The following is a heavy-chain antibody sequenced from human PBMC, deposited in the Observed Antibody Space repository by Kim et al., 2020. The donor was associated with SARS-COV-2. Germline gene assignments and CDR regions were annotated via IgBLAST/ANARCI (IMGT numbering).Heavy chain of an antibody. J-gene: IGHJ6*01. CDR2: IYHGGST. CDR3: ARTGSSVSCYTFGVDV. V-gene: IGHV4-61*08. D-gene: IGHD2-2*02. CDR1: GVSVSSGGYY. Sequence: SETLSLTCSVSGVSVSSGGYYWSWIRQPPGKGLERIGHIYHGGSTNYNRSLQSRVTISVDTSTNQFSLKLSSVTDADTAMYYCARTGSSVSCYTFGVDV.